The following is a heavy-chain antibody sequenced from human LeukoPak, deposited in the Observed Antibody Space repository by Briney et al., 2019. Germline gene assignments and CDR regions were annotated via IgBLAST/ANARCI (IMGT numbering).Heavy chain of an antibody. CDR1: GFTISSYE. CDR2: GSGSHSTI. CDR3: ARGIGGYGWLLGYFDY. D-gene: IGHD5-18*01. J-gene: IGHJ4*02. Sequence: PGGSLRLSCAASGFTISSYEMNWVRQAPGKGLEWVSYGSGSHSTIYYADSVKGRFTISRDNAKNSLYLQMNSLRAEDTAVYYCARGIGGYGWLLGYFDYWGQGTLVTVSS. V-gene: IGHV3-48*03.